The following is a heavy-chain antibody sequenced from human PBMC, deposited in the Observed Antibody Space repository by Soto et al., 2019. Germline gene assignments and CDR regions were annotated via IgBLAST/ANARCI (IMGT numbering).Heavy chain of an antibody. J-gene: IGHJ6*02. V-gene: IGHV5-51*01. Sequence: ISCKGSGYRFTTYWIGWVRQMPGKGLEWMGTIYPGDSDRRYSPSFQGQVTISVDKSISTAYLQWSSLKASDTAMYYCARHYYYGMEVWGQGTTVTVSS. CDR1: GYRFTTYW. CDR2: IYPGDSDR. CDR3: ARHYYYGMEV.